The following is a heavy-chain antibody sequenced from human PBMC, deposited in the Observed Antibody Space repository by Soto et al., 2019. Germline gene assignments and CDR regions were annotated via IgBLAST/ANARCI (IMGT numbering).Heavy chain of an antibody. J-gene: IGHJ4*02. D-gene: IGHD1-1*01. CDR3: ARLRQLGELDY. CDR1: GNSISSDYY. V-gene: IGHV4-38-2*01. Sequence: SETLSLTCAVSGNSISSDYYWGWIRQPPGKGLEWIGSIYHSGSTYYSPSLKSRVTISVDTSKNRFSLKMSSVTAADTAVYYCARLRQLGELDYWGQGTLVTVSS. CDR2: IYHSGST.